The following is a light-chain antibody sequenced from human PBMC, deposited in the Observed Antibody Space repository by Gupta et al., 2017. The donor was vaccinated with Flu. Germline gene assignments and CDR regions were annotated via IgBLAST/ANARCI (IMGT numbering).Light chain of an antibody. CDR1: DSGSKS. Sequence: GRAARITGGGEDSGSKSGRGCQQKAGQAPVLVVYDDSDRPSGIPERFSGSNSGITATMTTSRVEAGDEADYYCQVWDTISDHVVFGGGTKLTVL. CDR2: DDS. J-gene: IGLJ2*01. V-gene: IGLV3-21*03. CDR3: QVWDTISDHVV.